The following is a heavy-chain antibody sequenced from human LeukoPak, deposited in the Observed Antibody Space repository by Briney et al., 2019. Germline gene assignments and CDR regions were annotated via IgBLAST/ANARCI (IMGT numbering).Heavy chain of an antibody. D-gene: IGHD3-10*01. CDR1: GFTFSNYG. CDR3: ARTLWFGELLNGGTLNNWFDP. V-gene: IGHV3-23*01. Sequence: GGSLRLSCAASGFTFSNYGMSWVRQAPGKGLEWVSAISDSGAGTYYADSVKGRFTISRDNAKNSLYLQMNSLRAEDTAVYYCARTLWFGELLNGGTLNNWFDPWGQGTLVTVSS. CDR2: ISDSGAGT. J-gene: IGHJ5*02.